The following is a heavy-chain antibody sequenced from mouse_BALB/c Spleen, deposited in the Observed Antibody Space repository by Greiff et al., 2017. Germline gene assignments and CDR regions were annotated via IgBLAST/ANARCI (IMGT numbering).Heavy chain of an antibody. V-gene: IGHV14-1*02. J-gene: IGHJ2*01. CDR1: GFNIKDYY. D-gene: IGHD2-3*01. Sequence: VQLQQSGAELVRPGALVKLSCKASGFNIKDYYMHWVKQRPEQGLEWIGWIDPENGNTKYDPKFQGKATITADTSSNTAYLQLSSLTSEDTAVYYCARNDGYYGFDYWGQGTTLTGSS. CDR2: IDPENGNT. CDR3: ARNDGYYGFDY.